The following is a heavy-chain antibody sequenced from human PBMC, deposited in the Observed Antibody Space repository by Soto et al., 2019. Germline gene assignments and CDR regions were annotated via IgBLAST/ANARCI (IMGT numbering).Heavy chain of an antibody. CDR3: ARTVVAATPGYFDY. V-gene: IGHV1-69*01. D-gene: IGHD2-15*01. J-gene: IGHJ4*02. CDR1: GGTFSSYA. Sequence: QVQLVQSGAEVKKPGSSVKVSYKASGGTFSSYAISWVRQAPGQGLEWMEGIIPIFGTANYAQKFQGRVTITADESTSTAYMELSSLRSEDTAVYYCARTVVAATPGYFDYWGQGTLVTVSS. CDR2: IIPIFGTA.